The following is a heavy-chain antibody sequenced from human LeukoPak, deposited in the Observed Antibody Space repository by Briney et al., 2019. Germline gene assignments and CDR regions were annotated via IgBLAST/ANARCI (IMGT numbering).Heavy chain of an antibody. J-gene: IGHJ4*02. CDR1: GYTFTSYG. D-gene: IGHD3-22*01. Sequence: GASVKVSCKASGYTFTSYGISLVRQAPGQGLEWMGWIGAYNGNTNYAQKLQGRVTMTTDTSTSTAYMELRSLRSDDTAVYECARGMSYYYDSSGYHHFDYWGQGTLVTVSS. CDR3: ARGMSYYYDSSGYHHFDY. V-gene: IGHV1-18*01. CDR2: IGAYNGNT.